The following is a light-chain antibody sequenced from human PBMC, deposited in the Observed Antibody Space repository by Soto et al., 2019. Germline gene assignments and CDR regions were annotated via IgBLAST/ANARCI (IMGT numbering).Light chain of an antibody. J-gene: IGKJ2*01. V-gene: IGKV3-15*01. CDR3: QHYNYWPYT. CDR1: QTIDNT. CDR2: DAS. Sequence: EIVMTQSPATLSLSPGXRATLSCRASQTIDNTLAWYQRKPGQAPRLLIYDASTRATGVPARFSGSGSGTDFTLTFSSLQSEDFAVYYCQHYNYWPYTFGQGTKVDIK.